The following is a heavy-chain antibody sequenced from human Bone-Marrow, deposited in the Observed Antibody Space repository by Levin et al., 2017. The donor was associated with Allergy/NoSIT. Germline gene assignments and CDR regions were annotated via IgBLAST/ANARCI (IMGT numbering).Heavy chain of an antibody. J-gene: IGHJ4*02. CDR3: AKEVEMATIRRRDYFDY. Sequence: GESLKISCAASGFTFSSYAMSWVRQAPGKGLEWVSAISGSGGSTYYADSVKGRFTISRDNSKNTLYLQMNSLRAEDTAVYYCAKEVEMATIRRRDYFDYWGQGTLVTVSS. D-gene: IGHD5-24*01. CDR1: GFTFSSYA. V-gene: IGHV3-23*01. CDR2: ISGSGGST.